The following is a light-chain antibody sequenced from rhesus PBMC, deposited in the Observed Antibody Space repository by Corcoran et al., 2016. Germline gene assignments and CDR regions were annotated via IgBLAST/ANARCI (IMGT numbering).Light chain of an antibody. CDR2: KAA. V-gene: IGKV1-21*01. CDR1: QGISSW. Sequence: DIQMTQSPSSLSASVGDRVTITCRASQGISSWLVWYQQKSGKAPKLLIYKAASLQSGVPSRFSGGGSGTDFTLPIRSLQPEDFATYYFQQYNSAPFTFGPGTKLDIK. J-gene: IGKJ3*01. CDR3: QQYNSAPFT.